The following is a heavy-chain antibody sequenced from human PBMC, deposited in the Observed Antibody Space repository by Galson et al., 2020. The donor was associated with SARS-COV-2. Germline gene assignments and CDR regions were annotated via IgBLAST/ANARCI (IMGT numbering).Heavy chain of an antibody. D-gene: IGHD2-21*02. CDR2: ISAYNGNT. V-gene: IGHV1-18*01. CDR3: ARVTRVVTPDDAFDI. Sequence: ASVKVSCKASGYTFTSYGISWVRQAPGQGLEWMGWISAYNGNTNYAQKLQGRVTMTTDTSTSTAYMELRSLRSDDTAVYYCARVTRVVTPDDAFDIWGQGTMVTFSS. J-gene: IGHJ3*02. CDR1: GYTFTSYG.